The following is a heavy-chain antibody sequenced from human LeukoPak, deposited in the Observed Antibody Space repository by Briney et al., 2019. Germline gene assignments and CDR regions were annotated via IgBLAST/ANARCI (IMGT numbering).Heavy chain of an antibody. CDR3: ARIAMFYYESSGYYSDY. V-gene: IGHV4-38-2*01. CDR2: IYHRGTT. CDR1: GYSISSGYY. D-gene: IGHD3-22*01. Sequence: SETLSLTCAVSGYSISSGYYWGWIRQPPGKGLEWIGSIYHRGTTYYNPSLKRRVTISVDTSKNQFSLKLSSVTAADTAVYYCARIAMFYYESSGYYSDYWGQGTLVTASS. J-gene: IGHJ4*02.